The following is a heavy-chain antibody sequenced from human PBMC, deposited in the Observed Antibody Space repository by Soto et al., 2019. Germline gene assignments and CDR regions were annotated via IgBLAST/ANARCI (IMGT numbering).Heavy chain of an antibody. CDR1: GFVFTTYG. D-gene: IGHD1-26*01. J-gene: IGHJ2*01. Sequence: QVKLVESGGGVVQPGRSLRLSCAASGFVFTTYGMHWVRQAPGKGLEWVGVIWHDGSGTYYADALKGRFTIPRDKSKNTLFLQMDSLTVEDTAVYYFVRDPVALRNRVRVGYFNLWGRGTQVTVSS. CDR3: VRDPVALRNRVRVGYFNL. CDR2: IWHDGSGT. V-gene: IGHV3-33*01.